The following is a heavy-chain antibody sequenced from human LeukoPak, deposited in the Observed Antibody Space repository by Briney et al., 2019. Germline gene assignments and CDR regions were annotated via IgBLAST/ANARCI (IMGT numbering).Heavy chain of an antibody. CDR1: GFTFNSYT. J-gene: IGHJ4*02. Sequence: GGSLRLSCAASGFTFNSYTMNWVRQAPGKGLEWLANIKYDGSDKYYAASVKGRFTISRDNARNSLYLQMNSLRAEDTGVYYCATSSGAAMNTGGQGVLVTVSS. V-gene: IGHV3-7*01. D-gene: IGHD5-18*01. CDR2: IKYDGSDK. CDR3: ATSSGAAMNT.